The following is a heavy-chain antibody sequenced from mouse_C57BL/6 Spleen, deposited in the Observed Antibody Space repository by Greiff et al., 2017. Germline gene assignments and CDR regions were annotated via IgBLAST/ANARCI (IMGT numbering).Heavy chain of an antibody. CDR3: TRSRDGDYEGYYFDY. J-gene: IGHJ2*01. Sequence: VQLQQSGTVLVRPGASVKMSCKTSGYTFTSYWMHWVKQRPGQGLEWIGAIYPGNSDTSYNQKFKGKAKLTAVTSASTAYMELSSLTNEDSAVYYCTRSRDGDYEGYYFDYWGQGTTLTVSS. CDR2: IYPGNSDT. V-gene: IGHV1-5*01. CDR1: GYTFTSYW. D-gene: IGHD2-13*01.